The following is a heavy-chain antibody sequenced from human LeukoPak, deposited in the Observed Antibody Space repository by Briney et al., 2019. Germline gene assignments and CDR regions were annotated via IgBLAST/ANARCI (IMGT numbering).Heavy chain of an antibody. Sequence: GGSLRLSCSASGFTFSSYTIHWVRQAPGKGLEFVSAITNNGGNTYYADSVKGRFTISRDNSKNTVYLQMSSLRAEDTAVYYCVILRGYFDSSGSDYWGQGTLVTVSS. CDR1: GFTFSSYT. V-gene: IGHV3-64D*06. J-gene: IGHJ4*02. CDR2: ITNNGGNT. CDR3: VILRGYFDSSGSDY. D-gene: IGHD3-9*01.